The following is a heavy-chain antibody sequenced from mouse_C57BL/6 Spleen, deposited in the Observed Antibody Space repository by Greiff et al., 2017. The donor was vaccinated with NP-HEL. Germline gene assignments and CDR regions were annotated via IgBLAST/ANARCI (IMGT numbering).Heavy chain of an antibody. V-gene: IGHV2-3*01. CDR3: AKPGNYGSSYGFAY. D-gene: IGHD1-1*01. Sequence: VQVVESGPGLVAPSQSLSITCTVSGFSLTSYGVSWVRQPPGKGLEWLGVIWGDGSTNYHSALISRLSISKENSKSQVFLKLNSLQSEDTATYYWAKPGNYGSSYGFAYWGQGTLVTVSA. CDR1: GFSLTSYG. CDR2: IWGDGST. J-gene: IGHJ3*01.